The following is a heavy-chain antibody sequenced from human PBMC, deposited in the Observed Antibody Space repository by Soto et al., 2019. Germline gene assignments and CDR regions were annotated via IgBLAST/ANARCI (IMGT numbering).Heavy chain of an antibody. CDR2: ISSSSSTI. V-gene: IGHV3-48*02. CDR3: ASSIGSYFYYYYGMDV. CDR1: GFTFSSYS. J-gene: IGHJ6*02. D-gene: IGHD1-26*01. Sequence: WGSLRLSCAASGFTFSSYSMNWVRQAPGKGLEWVSYISSSSSTIYYADSVKGRFTISRDNAKNSLYLQMNSLRDEDTAVYYCASSIGSYFYYYYGMDVWGQGTTVTVSS.